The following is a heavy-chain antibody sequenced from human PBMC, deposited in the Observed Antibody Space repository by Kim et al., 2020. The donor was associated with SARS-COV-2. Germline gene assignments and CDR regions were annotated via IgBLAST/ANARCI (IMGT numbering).Heavy chain of an antibody. CDR3: ARHGDDFGSGWFDP. J-gene: IGHJ5*02. CDR1: GGSISPYH. V-gene: IGHV4-59*08. CDR2: VSYSGST. Sequence: SETLSLTCTVSGGSISPYHWTWIRQPPGKGLEWIGYVSYSGSTNYNPSLKSRVTISIDTSRNQFSLKLSSVTAADTAVYYCARHGDDFGSGWFDPWVQGTLVTVSS. D-gene: IGHD3-10*01.